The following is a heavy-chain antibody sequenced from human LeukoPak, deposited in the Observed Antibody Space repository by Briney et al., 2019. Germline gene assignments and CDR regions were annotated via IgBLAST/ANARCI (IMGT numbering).Heavy chain of an antibody. J-gene: IGHJ4*02. CDR2: ISGSGGST. Sequence: GGSLRLSCAASGFTFSSYAMSWVRQAPGKGLEWVSAISGSGGSTYYADSVKGRFTISRDNSKNTLYLQMNSLRAEDTAVYYCAKEPFIYSVGAPDPFFDYWGQGTLVTVSS. D-gene: IGHD2-15*01. CDR3: AKEPFIYSVGAPDPFFDY. CDR1: GFTFSSYA. V-gene: IGHV3-23*01.